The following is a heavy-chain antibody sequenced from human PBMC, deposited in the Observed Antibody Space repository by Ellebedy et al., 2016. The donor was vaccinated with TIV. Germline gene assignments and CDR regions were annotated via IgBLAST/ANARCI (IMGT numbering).Heavy chain of an antibody. V-gene: IGHV3-23*01. Sequence: PGGSLRLSCAASGFTFNNYAMTRVRQAPGKGLEWISTIGVKTYYADSVKGRFTISRDNSRNPVYLQMNSLTAEDTAVYYCSKERATGSYSTDVCDIWGQGTMVTVSS. CDR1: GFTFNNYA. D-gene: IGHD1-26*01. CDR3: SKERATGSYSTDVCDI. CDR2: IGVKT. J-gene: IGHJ3*02.